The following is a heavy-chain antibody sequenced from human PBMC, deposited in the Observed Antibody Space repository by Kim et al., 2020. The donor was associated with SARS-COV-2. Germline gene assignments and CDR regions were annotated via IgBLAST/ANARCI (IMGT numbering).Heavy chain of an antibody. Sequence: GGSLRLSCAASGFNFDGYDMSWVRQTPGQGLEWVSTISVAGNMVYGRSVKDRFAISRDNSRQTLGLQMTRVTVDDTAIYYYLPDPNWTGYWGRVTLVTVSA. D-gene: IGHD1-1*01. CDR3: LPDPNWTGY. J-gene: IGHJ4*02. CDR1: GFNFDGYD. V-gene: IGHV3-23*01. CDR2: ISVAGNM.